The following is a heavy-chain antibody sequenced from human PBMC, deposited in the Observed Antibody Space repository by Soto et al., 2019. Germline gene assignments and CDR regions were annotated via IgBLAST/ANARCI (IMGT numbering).Heavy chain of an antibody. CDR2: IYYSGST. J-gene: IGHJ6*03. Sequence: SETLSLTCTVSGGSISSYYWSWIRQPPGKGLEWIGYIYYSGSTNYNPSLKSRVTISVDTSKNQFSLKLSSVTAADTAVFYCARLRAYYYLDVWGKGTTVTVSS. CDR1: GGSISSYY. CDR3: ARLRAYYYLDV. V-gene: IGHV4-59*01.